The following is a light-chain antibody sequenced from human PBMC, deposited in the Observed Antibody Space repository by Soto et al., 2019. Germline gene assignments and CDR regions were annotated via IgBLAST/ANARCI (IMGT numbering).Light chain of an antibody. CDR3: QQYGTSPPLYT. J-gene: IGKJ2*01. Sequence: EIVLTQSPGTLSLSPGERATLSCRASQSADSTYLAWYQQKPGQAPRLLIYAASTRAAGTPDRFSSSGSGTDFTLTISRLEPEDFALYYCQQYGTSPPLYTFGQGTRLEIK. CDR2: AAS. V-gene: IGKV3-20*01. CDR1: QSADSTY.